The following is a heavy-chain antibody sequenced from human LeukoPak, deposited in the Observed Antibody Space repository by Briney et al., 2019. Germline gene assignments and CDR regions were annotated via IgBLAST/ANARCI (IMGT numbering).Heavy chain of an antibody. Sequence: GGSLRLSCAASGFTFSSYWMSWVRQAPGKGLEWVANIKQDGSEKYYVDSVKGRFTISRDNAKNSLYLQMNSLRAEDTAVYYCARGVYDSSGYYLTPFDYWGQGTLVTVSS. V-gene: IGHV3-7*01. J-gene: IGHJ4*02. CDR3: ARGVYDSSGYYLTPFDY. CDR1: GFTFSSYW. D-gene: IGHD3-22*01. CDR2: IKQDGSEK.